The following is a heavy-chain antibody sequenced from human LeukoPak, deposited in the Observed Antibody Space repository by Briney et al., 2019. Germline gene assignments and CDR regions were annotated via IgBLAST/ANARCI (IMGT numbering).Heavy chain of an antibody. D-gene: IGHD3-10*01. V-gene: IGHV4-59*01. CDR2: IYYSGST. CDR1: GGSISNYY. Sequence: SETLSLTCTVSGGSISNYYWAWIRQPPGKGLEWIGNIYYSGSTNYNPSLKGRVTISVDTSKNQFSLKLSSVTAADTAVYYCARERYYYGSGPTRDAFDIWGQGTMVTVSS. CDR3: ARERYYYGSGPTRDAFDI. J-gene: IGHJ3*02.